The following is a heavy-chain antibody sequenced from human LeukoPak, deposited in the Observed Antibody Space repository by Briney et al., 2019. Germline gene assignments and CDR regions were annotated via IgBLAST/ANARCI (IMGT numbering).Heavy chain of an antibody. CDR1: GYTLTELS. J-gene: IGHJ4*02. CDR2: FDPEDGET. D-gene: IGHD3-22*01. V-gene: IGHV1-24*01. CDR3: ARTGRRYYDSSGYYYDY. Sequence: GASVKVSCKVSGYTLTELSMHWVRQAPGKGLEWMGGFDPEDGETIYAQKFQGRVTITADESTSTAYMELSSLRSEDTAVYYCARTGRRYYDSSGYYYDYWGQGTLVTVSS.